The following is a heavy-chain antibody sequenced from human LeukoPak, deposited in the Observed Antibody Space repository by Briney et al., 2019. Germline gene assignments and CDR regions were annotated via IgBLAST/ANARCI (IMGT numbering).Heavy chain of an antibody. CDR1: GFTFSSYA. Sequence: GGSLRLSCAASGFTFSSYAMSWVRQAPGKGLEWVSAISGSGGSTYYADSVKGRFTISRDNSKNTLYLQMNSLRAEDTAVYYCAKDETVRGVIIGPVWFDPWGQGTLVTVSS. CDR2: ISGSGGST. CDR3: AKDETVRGVIIGPVWFDP. J-gene: IGHJ5*02. D-gene: IGHD3-10*01. V-gene: IGHV3-23*01.